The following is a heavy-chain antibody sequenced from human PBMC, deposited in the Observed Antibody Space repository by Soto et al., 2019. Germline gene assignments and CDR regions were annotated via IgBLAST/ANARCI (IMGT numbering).Heavy chain of an antibody. V-gene: IGHV4-59*08. CDR3: ARLVIWGKGGPRDAFDI. CDR2: IYYSGST. J-gene: IGHJ3*02. CDR1: GGSISSDY. D-gene: IGHD3-16*01. Sequence: SETLSLTCTVSGGSISSDYWSWIRQPPGKGLEGIGYIYYSGSTNYNPSLKSRVTISVDTSKNQFSLKLSSVTAADTAVYYCARLVIWGKGGPRDAFDIWGQGTMVTVSS.